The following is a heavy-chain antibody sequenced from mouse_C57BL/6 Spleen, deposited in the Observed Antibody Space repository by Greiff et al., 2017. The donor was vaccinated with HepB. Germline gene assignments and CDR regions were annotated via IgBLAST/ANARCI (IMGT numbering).Heavy chain of an antibody. Sequence: VQLQQPGAELVRPGSSVKLSCKASGYTFTSYWMHWVKQRPIQGLEWIGNIDPSDSETHYNQKFKDKATLTVDKSSSTAYMQLSSLTSEDSAVYYCALGRGYAMDYWGQGTSVTVSS. CDR3: ALGRGYAMDY. V-gene: IGHV1-52*01. D-gene: IGHD4-1*01. CDR2: IDPSDSET. CDR1: GYTFTSYW. J-gene: IGHJ4*01.